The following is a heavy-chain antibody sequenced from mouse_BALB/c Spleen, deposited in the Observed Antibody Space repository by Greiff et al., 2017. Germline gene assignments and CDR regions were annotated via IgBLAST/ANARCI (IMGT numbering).Heavy chain of an antibody. CDR1: GFTFSSYA. Sequence: EVKLVESGGGLVKPGGSLKLSCAASGFTFSSYAMSWVRQTPEKRLEWVASISSGGSTYYPDSVKGRFTISRDNARNILYLQMSSLRSEDTAMYYCARGSLLRTDYWGQGTTLTVSS. V-gene: IGHV5-6-5*01. CDR2: ISSGGST. CDR3: ARGSLLRTDY. D-gene: IGHD1-2*01. J-gene: IGHJ2*01.